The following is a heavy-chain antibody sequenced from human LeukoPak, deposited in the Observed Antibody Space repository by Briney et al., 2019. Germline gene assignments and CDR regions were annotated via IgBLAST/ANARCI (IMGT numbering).Heavy chain of an antibody. CDR2: IYYSGST. CDR1: GGSISSYY. J-gene: IGHJ4*02. D-gene: IGHD2-8*01. V-gene: IGHV4-59*08. Sequence: SETLSLTCTVSGGSISSYYWSWIRQPPGKGLEWIGYIYYSGSTNYNPSLKSRVTISVDTSKNQFSLKLSSVTAADTAVYYCARGLNGYFDYWGQGTLVVVSS. CDR3: ARGLNGYFDY.